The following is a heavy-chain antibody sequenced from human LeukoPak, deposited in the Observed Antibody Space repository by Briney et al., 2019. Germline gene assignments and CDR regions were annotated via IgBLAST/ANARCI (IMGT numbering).Heavy chain of an antibody. CDR3: ARTRDSSGYYVFDL. V-gene: IGHV4-39*01. CDR2: IFYSGST. D-gene: IGHD3-22*01. Sequence: SETLSLTCTVSGDSISSSSYYWAWIRQPPGKGLEWIGSIFYSGSTYYNPSLKSRVTTSGDTSKNQFSLKLSSVTAADTAVYYCARTRDSSGYYVFDLWGQGTMVTVSS. CDR1: GDSISSSSYY. J-gene: IGHJ3*01.